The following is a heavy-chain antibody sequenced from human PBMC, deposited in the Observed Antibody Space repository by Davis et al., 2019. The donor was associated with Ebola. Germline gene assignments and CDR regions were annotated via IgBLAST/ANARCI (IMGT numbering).Heavy chain of an antibody. CDR3: ARGGLTASGTWGYFQD. Sequence: AASVKVSCKASGYTFTSYYIHWVRQAPRQGLEWMGIINPSSGNTAYAPKFQGRVTMTRDTSTSTVYMVLSSLRSDDTAVYYCARGGLTASGTWGYFQDWGQATQVTVSS. V-gene: IGHV1-46*01. CDR1: GYTFTSYY. D-gene: IGHD6-13*01. CDR2: INPSSGNT. J-gene: IGHJ1*01.